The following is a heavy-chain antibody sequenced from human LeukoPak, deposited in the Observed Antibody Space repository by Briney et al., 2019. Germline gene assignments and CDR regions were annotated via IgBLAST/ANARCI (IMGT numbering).Heavy chain of an antibody. V-gene: IGHV4-4*02. CDR1: GGSISSSNW. CDR2: IYHSGST. J-gene: IGHJ4*02. D-gene: IGHD6-13*01. CDR3: ASYSSNWYGRAFDC. Sequence: SETLSLTCAVSGGSISSSNWWSWVHQPPGKGLEWVGEIYHSGSTNYNPSLESRVTISVDKSKNQFSLKLSSVTAADTAVYYCASYSSNWYGRAFDCWGQGTLVTVSS.